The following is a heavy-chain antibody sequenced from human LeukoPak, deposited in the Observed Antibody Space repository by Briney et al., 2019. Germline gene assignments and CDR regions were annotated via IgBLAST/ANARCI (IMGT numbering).Heavy chain of an antibody. CDR1: GGSLSGYY. Sequence: PSETLSLTCAVYGGSLSGYYWSWIRQPPGKGLEWIGEINHSGSTNYNPSLKSRVTISVDTSKNQLSLKLSSVTAADTAVYYCASCSSSWLCPDLWGQGTLVTVSS. CDR2: INHSGST. V-gene: IGHV4-34*01. CDR3: ASCSSSWLCPDL. J-gene: IGHJ4*02. D-gene: IGHD6-13*01.